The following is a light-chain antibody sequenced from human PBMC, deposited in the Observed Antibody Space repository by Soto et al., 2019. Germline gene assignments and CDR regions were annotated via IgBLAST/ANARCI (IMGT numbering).Light chain of an antibody. V-gene: IGLV1-40*01. CDR3: QSYDSSLSGWL. CDR1: SSNIGADYH. J-gene: IGLJ3*02. Sequence: QSVLTQPPSVSGAPGQSVTISCSGSSSNIGADYHVHWYQQLPGTAPKLLIYGNSNRPSGVPDRFSGSKSGTSASLAITGLQAEDEADYYCQSYDSSLSGWLFGGGTQLTVL. CDR2: GNS.